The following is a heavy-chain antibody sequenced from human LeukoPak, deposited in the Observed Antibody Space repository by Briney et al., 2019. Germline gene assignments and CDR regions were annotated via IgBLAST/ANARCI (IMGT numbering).Heavy chain of an antibody. J-gene: IGHJ4*02. CDR2: INPNSGGT. CDR1: GYTSTGYY. D-gene: IGHD2-2*01. Sequence: ASVKVSCKASGYTSTGYYMHWVRQAPGQGLEWMGWINPNSGGTNYAQKFQGRVTMTRDTSISTAYMELSRLRSDDTAVYYCARESDQLLPYFDYWGQGTLVTVSS. V-gene: IGHV1-2*02. CDR3: ARESDQLLPYFDY.